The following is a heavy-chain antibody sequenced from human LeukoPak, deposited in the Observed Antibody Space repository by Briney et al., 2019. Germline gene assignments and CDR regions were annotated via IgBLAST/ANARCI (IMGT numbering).Heavy chain of an antibody. D-gene: IGHD4-11*01. J-gene: IGHJ3*01. V-gene: IGHV1-2*02. CDR2: INPNTGGT. CDR3: ARALVSNYGHDAFDF. CDR1: GYTFTGYY. Sequence: ASVTVSCTTSGYTFTGYYIHWVRQAPGQGLEWLGWINPNTGGTNYAQTFQGRVVLTSDTSVETAYVDLSSLTSDDTAIYYCARALVSNYGHDAFDFWGQGTMVTVSS.